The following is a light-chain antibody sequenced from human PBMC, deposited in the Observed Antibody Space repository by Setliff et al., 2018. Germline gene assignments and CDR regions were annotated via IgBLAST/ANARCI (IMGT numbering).Light chain of an antibody. CDR3: SSYAASYNPYV. CDR1: SNDIGAYNF. Sequence: SVLTQPPSASGSPGQSLTISCTGTSNDIGAYNFVSWYQQYLGKAPRLIIYDVTKRPSGVPDRFSGSKSGNTASLTVSGLQAEDEADYYCSSYAASYNPYVFGAGTKVTVL. CDR2: DVT. V-gene: IGLV2-8*01. J-gene: IGLJ1*01.